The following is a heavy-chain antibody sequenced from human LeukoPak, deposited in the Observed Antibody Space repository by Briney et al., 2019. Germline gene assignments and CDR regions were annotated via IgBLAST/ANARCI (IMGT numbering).Heavy chain of an antibody. Sequence: PGGSLRLSCAASGFTFSSYAMHWVRQAPGKGLEWVAVISYDGSNKYYADSVKGRFTISRDNSKNTLYLQMNSLRAEDTAVYYCARGFGGYYYAMDVWGQGTTVTVSS. CDR3: ARGFGGYYYAMDV. V-gene: IGHV3-30-3*01. CDR1: GFTFSSYA. J-gene: IGHJ6*02. CDR2: ISYDGSNK. D-gene: IGHD3-3*01.